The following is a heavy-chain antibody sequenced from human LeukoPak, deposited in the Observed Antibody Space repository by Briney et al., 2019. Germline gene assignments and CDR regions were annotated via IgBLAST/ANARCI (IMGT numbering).Heavy chain of an antibody. D-gene: IGHD3-10*01. CDR3: AKLTYYYGSGSF. CDR2: ISVSATAT. CDR1: GFSFSSYG. Sequence: PGGSLRLSCAASGFSFSSYGMAWVRQAPGQGLEWVAVISVSATATNYAASVKGRFTISRDNSKNTLYLQMNSLRAEDTALYYCAKLTYYYGSGSFWGQGTLVTVSS. J-gene: IGHJ4*02. V-gene: IGHV3-23*01.